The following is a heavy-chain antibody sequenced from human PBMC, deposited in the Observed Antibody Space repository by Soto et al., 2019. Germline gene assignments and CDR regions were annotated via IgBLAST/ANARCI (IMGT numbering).Heavy chain of an antibody. V-gene: IGHV1-69*01. CDR2: IIPIFGTT. CDR1: GASFDSYT. CDR3: ARGPLYDLESGMYWYFDL. J-gene: IGHJ2*01. D-gene: IGHD1-26*01. Sequence: QVQLVQSGAEVRKSGSSVKVSCKLSGASFDSYTITWVRQDPGQGLEWMGGIIPIFGTTNYAQKFQGRLTITADGFTSAAYMDLSSLTSEDTAVYYCARGPLYDLESGMYWYFDLWGRGTLVTVSS.